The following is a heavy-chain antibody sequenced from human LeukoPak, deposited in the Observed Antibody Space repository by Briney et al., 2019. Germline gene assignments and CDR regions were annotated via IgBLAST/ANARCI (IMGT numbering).Heavy chain of an antibody. J-gene: IGHJ4*02. CDR1: GYTFTGYY. CDR3: ASEVDTAMVTQY. D-gene: IGHD5-18*01. V-gene: IGHV1-2*02. CDR2: INPNSGGT. Sequence: GASVKVSCKASGYTFTGYYMHWVRQAPGQGLEWMGWINPNSGGTNCAQKFQGRVTMTRDTSISTAYMELSRLRSDDTAVYYCASEVDTAMVTQYWGQGTLVTVSS.